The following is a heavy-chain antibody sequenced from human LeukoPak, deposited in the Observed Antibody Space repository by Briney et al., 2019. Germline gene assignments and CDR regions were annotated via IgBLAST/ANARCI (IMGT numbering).Heavy chain of an antibody. Sequence: PSETLSLTCAVYGGSFSGYYWSWIRQPPGKGLEWIGEINHSGSTNYHPSLKSRVTISVDTSKNQFSLKLSSVTAADTAVYYCARGSAAIMGFDYWGQGTLVTVSS. V-gene: IGHV4-34*01. J-gene: IGHJ4*02. D-gene: IGHD2-2*01. CDR3: ARGSAAIMGFDY. CDR1: GGSFSGYY. CDR2: INHSGST.